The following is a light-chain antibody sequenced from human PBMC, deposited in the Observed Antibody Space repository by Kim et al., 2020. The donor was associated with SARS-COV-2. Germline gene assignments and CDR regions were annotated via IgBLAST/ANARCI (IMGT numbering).Light chain of an antibody. CDR1: KLGDKH. CDR3: QAWDSSTHNYV. Sequence: SYELTQPPSVSVSPGQTASITCSGYKLGDKHVSWYQQKPGQSPVVVIYQDNQRPSGIPERFSGSNSGNTATLTISGTQAMDEADYYCQAWDSSTHNYVFGAGTRSPS. CDR2: QDN. V-gene: IGLV3-1*01. J-gene: IGLJ1*01.